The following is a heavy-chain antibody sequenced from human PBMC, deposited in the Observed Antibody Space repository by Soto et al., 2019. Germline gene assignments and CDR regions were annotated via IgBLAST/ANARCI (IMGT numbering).Heavy chain of an antibody. CDR3: ASWVIALGGTGYFRH. Sequence: PGGSLRLSCAASGFTFASHAMSWVRQAPGKGLEWVSGNSANGGRANYADSVKGRFSLSRDNSKNTMFLQMDSLPAEDTAIYYCASWVIALGGTGYFRHWGQGTLVTVSS. CDR2: NSANGGRA. CDR1: GFTFASHA. J-gene: IGHJ1*01. V-gene: IGHV3-23*01. D-gene: IGHD6-19*01.